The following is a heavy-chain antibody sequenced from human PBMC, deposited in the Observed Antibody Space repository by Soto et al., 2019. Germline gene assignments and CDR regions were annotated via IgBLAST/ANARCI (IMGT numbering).Heavy chain of an antibody. D-gene: IGHD3-9*01. CDR1: GFTFSSYA. Sequence: EVQLLESGGGLVQPGGSLRLSCAASGFTFSSYAMSWVRQAPGKGLEWVSAISGSGGSTYYADSVKGRFTISRDNSKNTLYLQVNSLRAEDTAVYYCAKDLGYYDILTGPRGWYFDLWGRGTLVTVSS. J-gene: IGHJ2*01. CDR2: ISGSGGST. CDR3: AKDLGYYDILTGPRGWYFDL. V-gene: IGHV3-23*01.